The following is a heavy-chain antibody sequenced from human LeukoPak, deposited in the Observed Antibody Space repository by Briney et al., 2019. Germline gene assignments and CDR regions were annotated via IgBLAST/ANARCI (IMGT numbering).Heavy chain of an antibody. CDR3: ARGLVDTLLDY. J-gene: IGHJ4*02. CDR2: IYYSGST. V-gene: IGHV4-59*01. D-gene: IGHD2-8*02. Sequence: SETLSLTCSVSGGSITRNYWSWIRQPPGKGLEWIGFIYYSGSTNYNPSLKSRVTISVDTSKNQFSLKVSSVTAADTAVYYCARGLVDTLLDYWGQGALVTVSS. CDR1: GGSITRNY.